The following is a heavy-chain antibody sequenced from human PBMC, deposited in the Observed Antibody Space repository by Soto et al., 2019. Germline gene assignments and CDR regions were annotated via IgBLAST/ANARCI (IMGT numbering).Heavy chain of an antibody. D-gene: IGHD6-13*01. CDR2: MNPNSGGT. V-gene: IGHV1-2*02. Sequence: ASVKVSCKASGYTFIGNNIHWVRQAPGQGLEWMGWMNPNSGGTKYAQKFQGRVTMTRDTSISTAYMGLSRLISDDTAVYFCAKGTGSSWFDYWGQGTLVTVSS. CDR3: AKGTGSSWFDY. CDR1: GYTFIGNN. J-gene: IGHJ4*02.